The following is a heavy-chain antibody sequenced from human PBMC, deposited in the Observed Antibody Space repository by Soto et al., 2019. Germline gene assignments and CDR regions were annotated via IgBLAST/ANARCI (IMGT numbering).Heavy chain of an antibody. CDR3: AKDRSYTSKGPVCFDY. CDR1: GFTFSSYG. J-gene: IGHJ4*02. D-gene: IGHD2-2*02. CDR2: ISYDGSNK. V-gene: IGHV3-30*18. Sequence: GGSLRLSCAASGFTFSSYGMHWVRQAPGKGLEWVAVISYDGSNKYYADSVKGRFTISRDNSKNTLYLQMNSLRAEDTAVYYCAKDRSYTSKGPVCFDYWGQGTLVTVSS.